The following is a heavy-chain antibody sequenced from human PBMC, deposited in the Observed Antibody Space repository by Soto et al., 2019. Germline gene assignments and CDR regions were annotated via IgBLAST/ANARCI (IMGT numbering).Heavy chain of an antibody. Sequence: PSQTLSLTCAISGDSVSSNSAAWNWIRQSPSRGLEWLGRTYYRSKWYNDYAVSVKSRITINPDTSKNQFSLQLNSVTPEDTAVYYCARGAGFWEPSLSYYYYYGMDVWGQGTTVTVSS. V-gene: IGHV6-1*01. CDR2: TYYRSKWYN. J-gene: IGHJ6*02. CDR3: ARGAGFWEPSLSYYYYYGMDV. CDR1: GDSVSSNSAA. D-gene: IGHD1-26*01.